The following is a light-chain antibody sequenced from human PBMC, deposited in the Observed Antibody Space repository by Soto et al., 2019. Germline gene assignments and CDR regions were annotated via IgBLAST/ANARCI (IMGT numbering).Light chain of an antibody. CDR1: QNIRTY. Sequence: DLQITQSPSSLSASVGDRVTITCRASQNIRTYVNWYQQRPGKAPKLLIYAASNLQSGVPSRFSGSGSGTDFTLSISSLQPEDFATYTCQQTYTSPQTFGRGTKVDI. V-gene: IGKV1-39*01. CDR2: AAS. CDR3: QQTYTSPQT. J-gene: IGKJ1*01.